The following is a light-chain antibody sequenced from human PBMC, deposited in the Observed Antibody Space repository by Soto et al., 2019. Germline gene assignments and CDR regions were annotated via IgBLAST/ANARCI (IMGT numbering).Light chain of an antibody. Sequence: EIVWTQSPGTLSLSPGERATLSCRASQSVSSSYLAWYQQKPGQAPRLLIYGASSRATGIPDRFSGSGSGTDFTLTISRLEPEDFAVYYCQQYGRSLWTFGQGTKVEIK. J-gene: IGKJ1*01. V-gene: IGKV3-20*01. CDR3: QQYGRSLWT. CDR2: GAS. CDR1: QSVSSSY.